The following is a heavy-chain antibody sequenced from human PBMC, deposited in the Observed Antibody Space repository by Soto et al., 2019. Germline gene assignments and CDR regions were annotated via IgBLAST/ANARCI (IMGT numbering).Heavy chain of an antibody. Sequence: SETLSLTCAVYGGSFSGYYWSWIRQPPGKGLEWIGEINHSGSTNYNPSLKSRVTISVDTSKNQFSLKLSSVTAADTAVYYCATTFLEKGGTDYWGQGTLVTVSS. D-gene: IGHD3-3*01. V-gene: IGHV4-34*01. CDR1: GGSFSGYY. CDR3: ATTFLEKGGTDY. CDR2: INHSGST. J-gene: IGHJ4*02.